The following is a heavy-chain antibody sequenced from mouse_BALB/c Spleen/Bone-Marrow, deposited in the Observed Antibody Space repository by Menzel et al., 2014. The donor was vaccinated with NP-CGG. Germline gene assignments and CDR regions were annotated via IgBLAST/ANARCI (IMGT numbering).Heavy chain of an antibody. CDR2: ITSGGGST. CDR1: GFTFSDYA. CDR3: ARQENWALDY. V-gene: IGHV5-9-3*01. D-gene: IGHD4-1*01. Sequence: EVMLVESGGGLVKPGGSLKLSCAASGFTFSDYALSWVRQSPEKRLEWVATITSGGGSTYYPDSVKGRFTISRDNAKNTLYLQMSSLRSEDTAMYYCARQENWALDYWGQGTTLTVSS. J-gene: IGHJ2*01.